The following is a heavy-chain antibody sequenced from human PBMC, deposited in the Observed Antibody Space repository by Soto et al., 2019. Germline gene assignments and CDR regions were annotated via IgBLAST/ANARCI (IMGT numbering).Heavy chain of an antibody. CDR2: IYYSGST. CDR1: GGSISSYY. J-gene: IGHJ5*02. Sequence: PSETLSLTCTVSGGSISSYYWSWIRQPPGKGLEWIGYIYYSGSTNYNPSLKSRVTISVDTSKNQFSLKLSSVTAADTAVYYCARGYSSSWYYWFDPWGQGTLVTVSS. CDR3: ARGYSSSWYYWFDP. V-gene: IGHV4-59*01. D-gene: IGHD6-13*01.